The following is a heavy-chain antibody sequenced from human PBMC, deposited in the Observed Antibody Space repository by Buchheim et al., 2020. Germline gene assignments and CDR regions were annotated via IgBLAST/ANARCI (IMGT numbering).Heavy chain of an antibody. V-gene: IGHV4-59*06. CDR2: IYYSGST. J-gene: IGHJ4*02. D-gene: IGHD2-15*01. CDR3: ARDREVNGCSGGSCYAYYFDY. CDR1: GGSISTYY. Sequence: QVRLRESGPRLVKSSETLSLTCTVSGGSISTYYWSWIRQPAGEGLEWIGYIYYSGSTYYNPSLKSRVTISVDTSKNQFSLKLSSVTAADTAVYYCARDREVNGCSGGSCYAYYFDYWGQGTL.